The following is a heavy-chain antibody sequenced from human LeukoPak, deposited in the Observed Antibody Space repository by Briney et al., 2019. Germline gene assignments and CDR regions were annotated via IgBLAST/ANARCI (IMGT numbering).Heavy chain of an antibody. J-gene: IGHJ6*02. CDR3: ARMDIVVVPAAIRYYYYGMDV. V-gene: IGHV1-69*13. Sequence: VASVKVSCKASGGTFSGYAISWVRQAPGQGLEWMGGIIPIFGTANYAQKFQGRVTITADESTSTAYMELSSLRSEDTAVYYCARMDIVVVPAAIRYYYYGMDVWGQGTTVTVSS. CDR2: IIPIFGTA. D-gene: IGHD2-2*02. CDR1: GGTFSGYA.